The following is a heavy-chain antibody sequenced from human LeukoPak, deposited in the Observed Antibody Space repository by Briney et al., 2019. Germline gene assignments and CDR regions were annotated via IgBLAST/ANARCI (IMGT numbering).Heavy chain of an antibody. CDR3: ATTWAASGAQYFQH. CDR2: IYYSGST. V-gene: IGHV4-59*01. CDR1: DGSMRSYY. J-gene: IGHJ1*01. D-gene: IGHD2-15*01. Sequence: SETLSLTCTVPDGSMRSYYWSWIRQPPGKGLEWIGYIYYSGSTNYNPSLKSRVSISVDTSKNQFSLNLRSVTAADTAVYYCATTWAASGAQYFQHWGQGTLVTVSS.